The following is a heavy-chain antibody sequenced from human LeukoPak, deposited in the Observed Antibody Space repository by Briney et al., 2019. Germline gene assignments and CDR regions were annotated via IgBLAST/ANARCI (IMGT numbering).Heavy chain of an antibody. CDR1: GGPISSYY. J-gene: IGHJ4*02. V-gene: IGHV4-59*01. D-gene: IGHD3-22*01. CDR3: ASYYYDSSGLMGYFDY. CDR2: THHSGNN. Sequence: PSETLSLTCTVSGGPISSYYWSWIRQTPGKGVEWIGYTHHSGNNNYNPSLKSRVTISQDVSKNRFSLRLTSVTAADTAVYYCASYYYDSSGLMGYFDYWGQGTLVTVSS.